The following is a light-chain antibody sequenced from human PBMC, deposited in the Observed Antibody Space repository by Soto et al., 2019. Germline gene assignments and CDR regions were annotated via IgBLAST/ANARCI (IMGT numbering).Light chain of an antibody. J-gene: IGLJ3*02. CDR1: SSNIGRGYD. CDR3: PTFDSSLTMSWV. CDR2: GDN. V-gene: IGLV1-40*01. Sequence: QSVLTQPPSVSGAPGQRVTISCTGSSSNIGRGYDVHWYQQVPGSAPRLLLSGDNTRPSGVPDRFSGSRAGTSASLAITGLQAEDKADDYCPTFDSSLTMSWVFGGGTNVTVL.